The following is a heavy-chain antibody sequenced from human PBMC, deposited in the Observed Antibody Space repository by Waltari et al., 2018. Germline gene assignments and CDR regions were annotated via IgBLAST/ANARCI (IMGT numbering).Heavy chain of an antibody. J-gene: IGHJ4*02. V-gene: IGHV4-39*07. CDR1: GGSISSSSYY. CDR2: IYYSGST. D-gene: IGHD1-26*01. CDR3: ARGQVGATIYFDY. Sequence: QLQLQESGPGLVKPSETLSLTCTVSGGSISSSSYYWGWIRQPPGKGLEWIGSIYYSGSTYYNPSLKSRVTISVDTSKNQFSLKLSSVTAADTAVYYCARGQVGATIYFDYWGQGTLVTVSS.